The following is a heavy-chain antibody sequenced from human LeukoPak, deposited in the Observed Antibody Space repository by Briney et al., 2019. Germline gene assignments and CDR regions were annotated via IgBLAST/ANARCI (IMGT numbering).Heavy chain of an antibody. CDR3: ARDGYSGRFDP. CDR1: GYTFTSYG. Sequence: ASVKVSCKASGYTFTSYGISWVRQAPGQGLEWMGWINPKSGDTKYAQKFQGRVTMTRDTSISTAYMELSRLRSDDTAVYYCARDGYSGRFDPWGQGTLVTVSS. CDR2: INPKSGDT. D-gene: IGHD1-26*01. V-gene: IGHV1-2*02. J-gene: IGHJ5*02.